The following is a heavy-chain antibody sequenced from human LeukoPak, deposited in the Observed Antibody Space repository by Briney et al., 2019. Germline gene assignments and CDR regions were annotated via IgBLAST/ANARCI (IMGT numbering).Heavy chain of an antibody. D-gene: IGHD2-2*01. Sequence: ASVKVSCKASGYTFTGYYMHWVRQAPGQGLERMGWINPNSGGTNYAQKFQGRVTMTRDTSISTAYMELSRLRSDDTAVYYCARGHCSSTSCNIDPWGQGTLVTVSS. CDR1: GYTFTGYY. CDR2: INPNSGGT. CDR3: ARGHCSSTSCNIDP. J-gene: IGHJ5*02. V-gene: IGHV1-2*02.